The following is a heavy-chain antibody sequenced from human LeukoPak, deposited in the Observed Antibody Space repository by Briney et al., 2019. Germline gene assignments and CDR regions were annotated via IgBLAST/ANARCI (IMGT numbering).Heavy chain of an antibody. J-gene: IGHJ4*02. D-gene: IGHD6-19*01. CDR2: INHSGST. CDR1: GGSFSGYY. Sequence: SETLSLTCAVYGGSFSGYYWSWIRQPPGKGLEWIGEINHSGSTNYNPSLKSRVTISVDTSKNQFSLKLSSVTAADTAVYYCARDNLITGYSSGLGNYWGQGTLVTVSS. CDR3: ARDNLITGYSSGLGNY. V-gene: IGHV4-34*01.